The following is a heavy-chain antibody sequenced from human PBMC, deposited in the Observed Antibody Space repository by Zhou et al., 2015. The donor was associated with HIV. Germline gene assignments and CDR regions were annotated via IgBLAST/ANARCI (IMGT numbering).Heavy chain of an antibody. D-gene: IGHD5-24*01. V-gene: IGHV1-69*01. Sequence: QVQLVQSGAEVKKPGSSVKVSCKASGGSFTYHAISWVRQAPGQGLEWMGGIIPILGTTNYAQKFQGRVTITADESTSTAYMELSSLRSEDTAVYYCARDRTAGRDGYNFDYWGQGTLVTVSS. CDR2: IIPILGTT. CDR3: ARDRTAGRDGYNFDY. CDR1: GGSFTYHA. J-gene: IGHJ4*02.